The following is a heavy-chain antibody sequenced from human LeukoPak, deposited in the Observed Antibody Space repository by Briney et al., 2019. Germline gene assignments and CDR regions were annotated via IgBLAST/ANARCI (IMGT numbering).Heavy chain of an antibody. V-gene: IGHV3-23*01. D-gene: IGHD4-17*01. CDR3: AKAFGDYAGRVPFDY. CDR2: ISTGGVYT. J-gene: IGHJ4*02. CDR1: GFTFSSSA. Sequence: PGGSLRLSCAASGFTFSSSAMTWVRQAPGKGLEWVASISTGGVYTYYADSVKGRFTISRENSKSTLYLQMNGLRAGDTAIYFCAKAFGDYAGRVPFDYWGQGTPVTVSS.